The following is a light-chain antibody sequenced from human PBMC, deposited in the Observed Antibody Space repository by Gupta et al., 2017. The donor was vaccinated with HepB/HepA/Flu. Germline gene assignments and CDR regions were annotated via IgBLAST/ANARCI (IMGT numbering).Light chain of an antibody. Sequence: DIHLSHSPSSLSASVGDRDTIPCRASQRISSYLDWYQQKPGKALKLLIYAASSVESGVPSRFSGSGSGTEFTLTISRRQPEEFATDYWQHRDSTPWTFGQGTKVEIK. CDR3: QHRDSTPWT. J-gene: IGKJ1*01. CDR1: QRISSY. V-gene: IGKV1-39*01. CDR2: AAS.